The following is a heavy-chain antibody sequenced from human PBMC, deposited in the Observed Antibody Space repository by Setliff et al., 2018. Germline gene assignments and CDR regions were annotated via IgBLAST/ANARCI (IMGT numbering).Heavy chain of an antibody. D-gene: IGHD3-3*01. J-gene: IGHJ5*02. V-gene: IGHV1-3*01. CDR2: INAANENT. CDR3: ARGRRGNYDFWSGYSNWFDP. Sequence: ASVKVSCKASGYTFSSYSMHWVRQAPGQRLEWMGWINAANENTQYSKKFQGRVTITRNTSISTAYMELSSLRSEDTAVYYCARGRRGNYDFWSGYSNWFDPWGQGTLVTVSS. CDR1: GYTFSSYS.